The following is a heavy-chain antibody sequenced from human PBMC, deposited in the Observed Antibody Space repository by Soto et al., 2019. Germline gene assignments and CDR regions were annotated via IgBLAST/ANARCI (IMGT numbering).Heavy chain of an antibody. V-gene: IGHV3-23*01. Sequence: HPGGSLRLSCAASEFTFSSYAMSWVRQAPGKGLEWVSGIRAGGDATYYADSVKGRFSISRDNSKNTLYLQMNSLRAEDTAVYYCARETRSNDFWGGYVDPRWLDPWGQGTQVTVSS. CDR1: EFTFSSYA. J-gene: IGHJ5*02. D-gene: IGHD3-3*01. CDR2: IRAGGDAT. CDR3: ARETRSNDFWGGYVDPRWLDP.